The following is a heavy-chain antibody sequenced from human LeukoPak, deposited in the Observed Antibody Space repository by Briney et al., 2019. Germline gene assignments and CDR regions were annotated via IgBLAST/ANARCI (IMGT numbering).Heavy chain of an antibody. CDR1: GFTFSSYV. J-gene: IGHJ4*02. CDR3: ARDWVYKIDY. V-gene: IGHV3-74*01. D-gene: IGHD5-24*01. CDR2: ISHDGFI. Sequence: PGGSLRLSCAASGFTFSSYVMHWVRRTPGKGLVWVSRISHDGFISYADSVKGRFTISRDNAKNTLILQINSLRAEDTAVYYCARDWVYKIDYWGRGTLVTVSS.